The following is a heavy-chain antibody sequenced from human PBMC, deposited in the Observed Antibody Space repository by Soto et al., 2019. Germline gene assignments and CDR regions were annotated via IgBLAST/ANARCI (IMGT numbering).Heavy chain of an antibody. D-gene: IGHD2-15*01. J-gene: IGHJ4*02. CDR3: AKAERYCSGGSCYHDY. CDR1: GFIFSNYG. Sequence: QVPLVESGGGVVQPGRSLRLSCAASGFIFSNYGIHWVRQAPGKGLEGVAVISYDGNNKYYADSVKGRFAISRDNSKNTLYLQMNSLRAEDTAVYYCAKAERYCSGGSCYHDYWGQGTLVTVSS. CDR2: ISYDGNNK. V-gene: IGHV3-30*18.